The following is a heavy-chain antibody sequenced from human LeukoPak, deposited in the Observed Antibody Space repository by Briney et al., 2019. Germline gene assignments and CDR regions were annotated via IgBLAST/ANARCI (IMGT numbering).Heavy chain of an antibody. Sequence: GGSLRLSCVASGFTFSSYWMHWVRQVPGKGPVWVSRINSDGRITSYADSVKGRFTISRDNSKNTLYLQMNSLRAEDTAVYYCARGLHYYYYGMDVWGQGTTVTVSS. CDR3: ARGLHYYYYGMDV. V-gene: IGHV3-74*01. D-gene: IGHD3-10*01. J-gene: IGHJ6*02. CDR2: INSDGRIT. CDR1: GFTFSSYW.